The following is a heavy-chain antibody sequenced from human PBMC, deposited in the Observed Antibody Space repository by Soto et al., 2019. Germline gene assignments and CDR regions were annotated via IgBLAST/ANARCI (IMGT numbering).Heavy chain of an antibody. CDR1: GYTFTGYY. V-gene: IGHV1-2*04. D-gene: IGHD2-21*01. J-gene: IGHJ5*02. CDR2: INPNSGGT. CDR3: ARGPLSDWDWFDP. Sequence: ASVKVSCKASGYTFTGYYMHWVRQAPGQGLEWMGWINPNSGGTNYAQKFQGWVTMTRDTSISTAYMELSRLRSDDTAVYYCARGPLSDWDWFDPWGQGTLVTVSS.